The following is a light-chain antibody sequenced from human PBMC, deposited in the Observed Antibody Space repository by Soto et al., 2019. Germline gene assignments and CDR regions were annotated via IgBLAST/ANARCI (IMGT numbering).Light chain of an antibody. Sequence: DIQMTQSPSSLSASVGDRVTITCRASHTSSTYLNWYQQNPGKAPKLLIYAASSLQSGVPSRFSGSGSGTDFTLTISSLLPEDFATYYCQQSSDIPYTFGQGTKLEIK. CDR3: QQSSDIPYT. V-gene: IGKV1-39*01. J-gene: IGKJ2*01. CDR2: AAS. CDR1: HTSSTY.